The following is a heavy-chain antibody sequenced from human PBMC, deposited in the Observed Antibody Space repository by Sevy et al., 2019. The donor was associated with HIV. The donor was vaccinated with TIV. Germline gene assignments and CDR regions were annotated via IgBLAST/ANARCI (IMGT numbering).Heavy chain of an antibody. CDR3: ARDRGIAAAALDY. V-gene: IGHV3-33*01. CDR1: GFTFSSYG. CDR2: IWYDGSNK. J-gene: IGHJ4*02. Sequence: GESLKISCAASGFTFSSYGMHWVRQAPGKGLEWVAVIWYDGSNKYYADSVKGRFTISRDNSKNTLYLQMNSLRAEDTAVYYCARDRGIAAAALDYWGQGTLVTVSS. D-gene: IGHD6-13*01.